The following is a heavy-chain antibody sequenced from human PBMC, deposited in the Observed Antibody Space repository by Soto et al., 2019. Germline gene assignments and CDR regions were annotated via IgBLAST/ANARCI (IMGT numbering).Heavy chain of an antibody. CDR2: IIPIFGTA. J-gene: IGHJ4*02. Sequence: ASVKVSCKASGGTFSSYAISWVRQAPGQGLEWMGGIIPIFGTANYAQKFQGRVTITADESTSTAYMELSSLRSEDTAVYYCAREATGMARFDYWGQGTLVTVSS. CDR1: GGTFSSYA. V-gene: IGHV1-69*13. CDR3: AREATGMARFDY.